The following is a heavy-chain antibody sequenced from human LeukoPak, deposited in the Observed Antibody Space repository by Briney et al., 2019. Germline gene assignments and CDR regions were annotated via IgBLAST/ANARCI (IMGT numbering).Heavy chain of an antibody. CDR2: ISGYNGNT. CDR3: ASKVAGVWFDP. Sequence: GASVKVSCKASGFTFTSYGISWVRRAPGQGLEWMGWISGYNGNTDYAQKLQGRVTMTTETSTSTAYMELRSLRSDDTAVYYCASKVAGVWFDPWGQGTLLTVSS. CDR1: GFTFTSYG. J-gene: IGHJ5*02. V-gene: IGHV1-18*04. D-gene: IGHD6-19*01.